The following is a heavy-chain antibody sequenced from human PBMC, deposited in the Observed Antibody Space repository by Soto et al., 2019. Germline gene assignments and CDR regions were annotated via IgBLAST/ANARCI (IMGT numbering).Heavy chain of an antibody. CDR1: GASFTGYY. D-gene: IGHD5-12*01. CDR2: VKHWGGT. V-gene: IGHV4-34*01. J-gene: IGHJ4*02. Sequence: QVQLQQWGAGLLKPSESLSLTCAVSGASFTGYYWSWIRQPPGKGLEWIGEVKHWGGTNYSPSLRGRVTISEDTSKNQFSLQLNSVTGADTAVYYCAIGQEGIVATHWDQGTLVTVSS. CDR3: AIGQEGIVATH.